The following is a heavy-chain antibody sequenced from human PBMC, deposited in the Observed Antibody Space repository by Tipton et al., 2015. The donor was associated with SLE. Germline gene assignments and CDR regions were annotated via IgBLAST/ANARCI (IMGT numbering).Heavy chain of an antibody. CDR1: GGSISRGSFY. J-gene: IGHJ4*02. CDR3: ARVLGGKLGY. D-gene: IGHD3-16*01. Sequence: TLSLTCTVSGGSISRGSFYWTWIRQPPGKGLERIGYIYYSGSTNYNPSLKSRVTIAVDTSKNQFSLKLSSVTAADTAVYYCARVLGGKLGYWGQGTLVTVSS. CDR2: IYYSGST. V-gene: IGHV4-61*01.